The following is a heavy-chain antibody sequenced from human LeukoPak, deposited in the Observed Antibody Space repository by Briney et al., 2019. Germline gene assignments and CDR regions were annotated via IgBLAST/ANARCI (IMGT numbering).Heavy chain of an antibody. D-gene: IGHD1-26*01. V-gene: IGHV1-69*13. CDR3: ARDPSYGGSPWVWYFDL. CDR1: GGTFSSYA. CDR2: IIPIFGTA. Sequence: SVKVSCKASGGTFSSYAISWVRQAPGQGLEWMGGIIPIFGTANYAQKFQGRVTITVDESTSTAYMELSSLRSEDTAVYYCARDPSYGGSPWVWYFDLWGRGTLVTVSS. J-gene: IGHJ2*01.